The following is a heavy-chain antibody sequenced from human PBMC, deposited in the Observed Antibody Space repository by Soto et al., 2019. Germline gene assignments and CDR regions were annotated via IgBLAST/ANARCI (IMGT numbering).Heavy chain of an antibody. J-gene: IGHJ6*02. D-gene: IGHD4-4*01. V-gene: IGHV3-13*05. CDR2: ISAAGDP. CDR3: ARTYRDFYGLDV. CDR1: GFTFRNYD. Sequence: EVQLVESGGCLVQPGGSLRLACEASGFTFRNYDMHWVRQGTGKGLEWVSGISAAGDPDYADSVEGRFTISRENAQNSFFLQMNSLRVGDTAVYYCARTYRDFYGLDVWGQGTTVIVSS.